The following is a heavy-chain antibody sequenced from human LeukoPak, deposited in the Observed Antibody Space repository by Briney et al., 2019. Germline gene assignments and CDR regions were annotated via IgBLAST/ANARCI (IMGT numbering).Heavy chain of an antibody. Sequence: ASVKISCKASGYTFTSYGITSVRQAPGQGLEWMGWISAYHGNTNYAQKLQGRVTMTTDTATSTAFMELGSLRSDDTAVYFCARTPYYEGAEYFQHWGQGTLVTVSS. CDR2: ISAYHGNT. J-gene: IGHJ1*01. CDR3: ARTPYYEGAEYFQH. D-gene: IGHD3-22*01. CDR1: GYTFTSYG. V-gene: IGHV1-18*01.